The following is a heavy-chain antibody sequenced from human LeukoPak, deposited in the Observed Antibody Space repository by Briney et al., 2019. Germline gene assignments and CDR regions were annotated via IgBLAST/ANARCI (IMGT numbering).Heavy chain of an antibody. J-gene: IGHJ6*02. Sequence: PGRSLRLSCAASGFTFGTYGMHWVRQAPGKGLEWVAVISYDGENKYYADSVKGRFTISRDNSKNTLYLQMNSLRAEDTAVYYCAKGVCGTTSCIDVWGRGTTVSVSS. V-gene: IGHV3-30*18. D-gene: IGHD2-2*01. CDR1: GFTFGTYG. CDR3: AKGVCGTTSCIDV. CDR2: ISYDGENK.